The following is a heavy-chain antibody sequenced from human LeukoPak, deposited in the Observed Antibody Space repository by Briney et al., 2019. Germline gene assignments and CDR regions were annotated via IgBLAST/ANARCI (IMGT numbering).Heavy chain of an antibody. CDR2: IHGGSTT. CDR1: GFTFSNAW. CDR3: ARHLGSAAAGY. D-gene: IGHD6-13*01. V-gene: IGHV3-66*04. J-gene: IGHJ4*02. Sequence: GGSLRLSCAASGFTFSNAWMSWVRQAPGKGLEWVSVIHGGSTTYYADSVKGRFTISRDNSKNTLYLQMNSLRAEDTAVYYCARHLGSAAAGYWGQGTLVTVSS.